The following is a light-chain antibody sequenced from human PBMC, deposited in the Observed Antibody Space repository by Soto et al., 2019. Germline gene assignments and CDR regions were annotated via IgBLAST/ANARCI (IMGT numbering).Light chain of an antibody. J-gene: IGKJ4*01. CDR1: QSGLYSSENKNY. CDR3: QQYYTTLT. Sequence: DIVLTQSPDSLAVSLGERATINCKASQSGLYSSENKNYLAWYQQKPGQPPKLLIYWASTRDSGVPDRFSGSGSGADFTLTISSLQDEDVAVYYCQQYYTTLTFGGGTRVEIK. CDR2: WAS. V-gene: IGKV4-1*01.